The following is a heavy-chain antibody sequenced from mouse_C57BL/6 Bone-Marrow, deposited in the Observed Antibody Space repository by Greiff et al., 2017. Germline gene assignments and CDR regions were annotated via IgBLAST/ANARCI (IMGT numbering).Heavy chain of an antibody. CDR2: IYPGSGST. Sequence: LVESGAELVKPGASVKMSCKASGYTFTSYWITWVKQRPGQGLEWIGDIYPGSGSTNYNEKFKSKATLTVDTSSSTAYMQLSSLTSEDSAVYYCEGSSGSFAYWGQGTLVTVSA. CDR3: EGSSGSFAY. CDR1: GYTFTSYW. D-gene: IGHD3-2*02. J-gene: IGHJ3*01. V-gene: IGHV1-55*01.